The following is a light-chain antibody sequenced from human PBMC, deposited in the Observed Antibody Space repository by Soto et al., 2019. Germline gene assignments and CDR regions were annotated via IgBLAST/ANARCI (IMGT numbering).Light chain of an antibody. CDR3: QQYASRPWT. V-gene: IGKV3D-15*01. CDR1: QFVSSR. Sequence: DIVVTQSPATLTASPGERVTLSCRASQFVSSRLAWYQQRPGQVPRLLIYDTSTREPGISARFSGSGSGTDFTLTISSLQSEDFAVYYCQQYASRPWTFGQGTKVDIK. CDR2: DTS. J-gene: IGKJ1*01.